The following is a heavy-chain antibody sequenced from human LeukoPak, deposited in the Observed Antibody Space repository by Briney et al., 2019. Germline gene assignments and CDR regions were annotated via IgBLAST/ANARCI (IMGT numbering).Heavy chain of an antibody. Sequence: GASVKVSCKASGYTFTGYYMHWVRQAPGQGLEWMGWINPNSGGTNYAQKFQGWVTMTRDTSISTAYMELSRLRSDDTAVYYCATHLVATSLPFDPWGQGTLVTVSS. CDR3: ATHLVATSLPFDP. V-gene: IGHV1-2*04. D-gene: IGHD5-12*01. CDR1: GYTFTGYY. CDR2: INPNSGGT. J-gene: IGHJ5*02.